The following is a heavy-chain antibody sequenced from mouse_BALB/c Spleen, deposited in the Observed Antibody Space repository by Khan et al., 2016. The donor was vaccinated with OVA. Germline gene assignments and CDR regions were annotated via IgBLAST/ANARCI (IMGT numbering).Heavy chain of an antibody. D-gene: IGHD2-2*01. CDR1: GYSFTSYY. CDR3: ARHGYVAWFAY. V-gene: IGHV1S135*01. CDR2: IDPFNGGT. J-gene: IGHJ3*01. Sequence: EVQLQQSGPELMKPGASVKISCKASGYSFTSYYIHWVKQSHGKSLEWIGYIDPFNGGTSYNPKFKGKATLTVDKSSSTAYMHISSLTSDDSAVYYCARHGYVAWFAYWGQGTLVTVSA.